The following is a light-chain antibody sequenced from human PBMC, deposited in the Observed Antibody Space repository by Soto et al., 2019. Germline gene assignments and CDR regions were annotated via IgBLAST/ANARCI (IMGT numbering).Light chain of an antibody. V-gene: IGKV3-11*01. CDR2: DAS. Sequence: PGARATLSCRASENVRTFVDWYQQKPGQAPRLLIYDASNRATGIPARFSGSGSGTDFTLTISSLEPEDFAVYYCQHYDTLSFGQGTRLAIK. CDR1: ENVRTF. J-gene: IGKJ5*01. CDR3: QHYDTLS.